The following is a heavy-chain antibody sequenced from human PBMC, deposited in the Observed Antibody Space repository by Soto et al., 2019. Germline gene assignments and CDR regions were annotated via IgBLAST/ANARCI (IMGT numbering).Heavy chain of an antibody. Sequence: QVQLVQSGAEVKKPGSSVKVSCTASGGSLRNSVISWVRQAPAQRLEWMGGVILILGTANYAQKFQGRVTMTADEATSTAYMDLSSLSLDDTAVYYCARLGHPGHWGPGTLVIGSS. J-gene: IGHJ4*02. D-gene: IGHD3-10*01. CDR2: VILILGTA. V-gene: IGHV1-69*01. CDR3: ARLGHPGH. CDR1: GGSLRNSV.